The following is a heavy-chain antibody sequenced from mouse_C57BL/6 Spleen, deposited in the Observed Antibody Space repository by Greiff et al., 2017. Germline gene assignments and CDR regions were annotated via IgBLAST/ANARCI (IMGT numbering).Heavy chain of an antibody. Sequence: QVQLQQSGAELARPGASVKLSCKASGYTFTSYGISWVKQRTGQGLEWIGEIYPRSGNTYYNEKFKGKATLTADKSSSTAYMELRSLTSEDSAVYFCARCGLGFYDYDGGYAMDYWGQGTSVTVSS. CDR3: ARCGLGFYDYDGGYAMDY. CDR1: GYTFTSYG. J-gene: IGHJ4*01. D-gene: IGHD2-4*01. V-gene: IGHV1-81*01. CDR2: IYPRSGNT.